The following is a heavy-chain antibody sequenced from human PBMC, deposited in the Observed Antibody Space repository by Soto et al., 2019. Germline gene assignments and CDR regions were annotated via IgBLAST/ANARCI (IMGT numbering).Heavy chain of an antibody. Sequence: PGGSLRLSCAASGFTFSSYGMHWVRQAPGKGLEWVAVIWYDGSNKYYADSVKGRFTISRDNSKNTLYLQMNSLRAEDTAVYYCARERYSYGYFDYWGQGTLVTVSS. CDR1: GFTFSSYG. D-gene: IGHD5-18*01. CDR2: IWYDGSNK. V-gene: IGHV3-33*01. CDR3: ARERYSYGYFDY. J-gene: IGHJ4*02.